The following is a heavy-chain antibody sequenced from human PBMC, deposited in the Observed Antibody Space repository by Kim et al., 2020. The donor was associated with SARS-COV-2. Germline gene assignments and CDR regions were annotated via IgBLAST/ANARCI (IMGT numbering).Heavy chain of an antibody. CDR2: IGAGGGSI. V-gene: IGHV3-23*01. CDR1: GFTFSSYA. Sequence: GGSLRLSCAASGFTFSSYAMNWVRQAPGKGLEWVSIIGAGGGSIYYADSVKGRFTISRDNSKNTLSLQMNSLRAEDTAVYYCAKDPRHSLWGQGTLVTVSS. D-gene: IGHD2-21*01. J-gene: IGHJ4*02. CDR3: AKDPRHSL.